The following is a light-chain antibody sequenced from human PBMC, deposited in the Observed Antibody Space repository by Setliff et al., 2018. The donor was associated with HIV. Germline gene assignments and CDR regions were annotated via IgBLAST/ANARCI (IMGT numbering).Light chain of an antibody. CDR3: QVWESSNNNWG. CDR2: DGS. Sequence: SYELTQPPSVSLAPGRTATITCGGNDIGRKSLHWYQQRPGQAPRLVVHDGSDRPSGIPERFSGSNSGNTATLTITRVEAGDEADHYCQVWESSNNNWGFGGGTKVTVL. J-gene: IGLJ3*02. V-gene: IGLV3-21*03. CDR1: DIGRKS.